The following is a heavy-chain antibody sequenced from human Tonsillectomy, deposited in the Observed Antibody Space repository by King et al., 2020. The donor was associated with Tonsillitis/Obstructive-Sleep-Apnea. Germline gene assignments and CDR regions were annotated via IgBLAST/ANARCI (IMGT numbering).Heavy chain of an antibody. Sequence: VQLVESGGGLVKPGGSLRLSCAASGFTFSNAWMSCVRQAPGKGLEWVGRIKSKTDGGTTDYTAPVKGRFTISRDDSKNTLYLQLNSLKTEDTAVYYCTTLWFRELLCAYWGQGTLVTVSS. J-gene: IGHJ4*02. CDR1: GFTFSNAW. V-gene: IGHV3-15*01. CDR2: IKSKTDGGTT. CDR3: TTLWFRELLCAY. D-gene: IGHD3-10*01.